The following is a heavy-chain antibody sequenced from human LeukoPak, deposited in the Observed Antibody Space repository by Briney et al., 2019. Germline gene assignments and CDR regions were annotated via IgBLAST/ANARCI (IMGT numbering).Heavy chain of an antibody. V-gene: IGHV5-51*01. D-gene: IGHD3-10*01. Sequence: GESLKISFKGSGYSFTSYWIGWVRQMPGKGLEWMGIIYPGDSDTRYSPSFQGQVTISADKSISTAYLQWSSLKASDTAMYYCARSDGITMVRGVIDAFDIWGQGTMVTVSS. CDR3: ARSDGITMVRGVIDAFDI. J-gene: IGHJ3*02. CDR1: GYSFTSYW. CDR2: IYPGDSDT.